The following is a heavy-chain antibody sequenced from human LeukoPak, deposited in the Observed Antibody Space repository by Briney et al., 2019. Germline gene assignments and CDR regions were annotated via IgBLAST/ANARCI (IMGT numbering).Heavy chain of an antibody. J-gene: IGHJ4*02. D-gene: IGHD6-19*01. CDR1: GYTFTGYY. Sequence: ASVKVSCKASGYTFTGYYMHWVRQAPGQGLEWMGRINPKSGGTNYAQKFQGRVTMTRDTSISTAYMELSRLTSEDTAVYYCARIAVAGSLYFDYWGQGTLVTVSS. CDR2: INPKSGGT. V-gene: IGHV1-2*06. CDR3: ARIAVAGSLYFDY.